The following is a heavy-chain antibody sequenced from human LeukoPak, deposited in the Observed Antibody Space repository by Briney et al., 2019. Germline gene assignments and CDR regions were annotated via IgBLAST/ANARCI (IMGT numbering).Heavy chain of an antibody. CDR2: INSDGSST. CDR3: ARAADSSGYYDY. V-gene: IGHV3-74*01. J-gene: IGHJ4*02. CDR1: GFTFSSYW. D-gene: IGHD3-22*01. Sequence: GGSLRLSCAASGFTFSSYWMHWVRQAPGKGLVWVSRINSDGSSTSYADSVKGRFTISRDNAKNTLYLQMNSLRAEDTAVYYCARAADSSGYYDYWGQGTLVTVPS.